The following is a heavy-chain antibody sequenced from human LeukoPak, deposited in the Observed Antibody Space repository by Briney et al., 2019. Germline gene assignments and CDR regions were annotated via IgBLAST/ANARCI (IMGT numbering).Heavy chain of an antibody. CDR1: GFTFGDYA. V-gene: IGHV3-49*04. CDR3: TRDGTALAFDY. D-gene: IGHD6-6*01. Sequence: GGSLRLSCTASGFTFGDYAMSWVRQAPGKRLEWVGFIRSKAYVGTTEYAASVKDGFTISRDDSKSIAYLQMNSLKTEDTAVYYCTRDGTALAFDYWGQGTLVTVSS. J-gene: IGHJ4*02. CDR2: IRSKAYVGTT.